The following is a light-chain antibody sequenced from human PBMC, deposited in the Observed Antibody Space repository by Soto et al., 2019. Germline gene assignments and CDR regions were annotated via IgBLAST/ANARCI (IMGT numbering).Light chain of an antibody. Sequence: EIVLTQSPGTLSLSPGERATLSCRASQSVSNNYLAWYQQKPGQAPSLLIYDASSRATGIPDWFSGSGSGTDFTLTISRLEPEDFAMYYCQQYGSSAPITFGQGTRLEIE. V-gene: IGKV3-20*01. CDR1: QSVSNNY. J-gene: IGKJ5*01. CDR3: QQYGSSAPIT. CDR2: DAS.